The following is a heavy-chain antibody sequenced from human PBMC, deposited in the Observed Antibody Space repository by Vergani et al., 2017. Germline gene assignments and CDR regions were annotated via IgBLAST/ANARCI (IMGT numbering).Heavy chain of an antibody. J-gene: IGHJ4*02. CDR3: ARSSNWGSTGFDY. CDR2: IDWDDDK. V-gene: IGHV2-70*04. D-gene: IGHD7-27*01. Sequence: QVTLKESGPALVKPTQTLTLTCTFSGCSLSTSGMRVSWIRQPPGKALEWLVRIDWDDDKFYSTSLKTRLTISKDTSKNQVVLTMTNMDPVDTATYYCARSSNWGSTGFDYWGQGTLVTVSS. CDR1: GCSLSTSGMR.